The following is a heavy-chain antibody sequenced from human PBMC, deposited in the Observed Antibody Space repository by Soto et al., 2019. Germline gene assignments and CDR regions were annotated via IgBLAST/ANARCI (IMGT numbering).Heavy chain of an antibody. CDR2: NSGNGGST. V-gene: IGHV3-23*01. D-gene: IGHD3-3*01. Sequence: SLRLSCAASGFTFSSYAMSWVRQAPGKGLEWVSTNSGNGGSTNYADSVKGSFFFSRYNSKDTLYLQLNSWRAEDTAVYNCAKVTYDFWRGYSMTAWFDPWGQGTLATVSS. J-gene: IGHJ5*02. CDR3: AKVTYDFWRGYSMTAWFDP. CDR1: GFTFSSYA.